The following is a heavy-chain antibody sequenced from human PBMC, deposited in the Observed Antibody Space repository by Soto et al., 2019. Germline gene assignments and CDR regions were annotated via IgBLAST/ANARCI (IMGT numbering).Heavy chain of an antibody. CDR3: AKDIVDGSSSGVFDY. CDR2: ISWNSGNI. Sequence: PRLSCAASGFTFDDYAMHWVRQTPGKGLEWVSGISWNSGNIGYADSVKGRFTISRDNAKNSLYLQMNSLRAEDTAFYYCAKDIVDGSSSGVFDYWGQGTLVTVSS. CDR1: GFTFDDYA. D-gene: IGHD6-6*01. J-gene: IGHJ4*02. V-gene: IGHV3-9*01.